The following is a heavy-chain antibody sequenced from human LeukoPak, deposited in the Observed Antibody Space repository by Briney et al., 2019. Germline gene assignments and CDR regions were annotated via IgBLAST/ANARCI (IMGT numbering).Heavy chain of an antibody. CDR2: INSDGSST. D-gene: IGHD3/OR15-3a*01. J-gene: IGHJ4*02. Sequence: GGSLRLSCAASGFTFSNYWMHWVRQAPGKGLVWVSRINSDGSSTTYADFVKGRFTISRDNAKNTLYLQMNSLRAEDTAVYYCAKSSWTLYYFDYWGQGTLDTVSS. CDR3: AKSSWTLYYFDY. V-gene: IGHV3-74*01. CDR1: GFTFSNYW.